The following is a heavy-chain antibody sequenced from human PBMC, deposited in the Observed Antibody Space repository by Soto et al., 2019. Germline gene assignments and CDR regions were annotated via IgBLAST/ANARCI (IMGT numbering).Heavy chain of an antibody. J-gene: IGHJ5*01. CDR3: ARGADWFDS. CDR1: GFTVSSNY. Sequence: GGSLRLSCAASGFTVSSNYMSWVRQAPGKGLEWVSVIYSCGSTYYADSMKGPFTISRDNSKNTLYLQMNTLRPEDTAVYYCARGADWFDSWGQGTLVTVS. V-gene: IGHV3-66*03. CDR2: IYSCGST.